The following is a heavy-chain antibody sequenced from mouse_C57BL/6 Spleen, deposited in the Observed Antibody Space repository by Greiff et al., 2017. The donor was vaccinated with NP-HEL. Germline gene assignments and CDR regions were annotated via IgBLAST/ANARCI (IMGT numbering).Heavy chain of an antibody. V-gene: IGHV5-17*01. D-gene: IGHD1-1*01. CDR1: GFTFSDYG. J-gene: IGHJ4*01. CDR2: ISSGSSNI. Sequence: EVQLVESGGGLVKPGGSLKLSCAASGFTFSDYGMHWVRQAPGKGLEWVAYISSGSSNIYYADTVKGRFTIARDNAKNTLCLQMTSLRAEDTAMYYCARDYDYAMDDWGQGTSVTVSS. CDR3: ARDYDYAMDD.